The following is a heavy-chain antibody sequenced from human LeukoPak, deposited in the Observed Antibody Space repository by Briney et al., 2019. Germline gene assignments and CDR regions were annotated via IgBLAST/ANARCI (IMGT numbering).Heavy chain of an antibody. Sequence: ASVKVSCKVSGYTLTELSMHWVRQAPGKGLEWMGGFDPEDGETIYAQKFQGRVTITADKSTSTAYMELSSLRSEDTAVYYCARDAPRDSGSYALDYWGQGTLVTVSS. CDR3: ARDAPRDSGSYALDY. CDR1: GYTLTELS. V-gene: IGHV1-24*01. CDR2: FDPEDGET. D-gene: IGHD1-26*01. J-gene: IGHJ4*02.